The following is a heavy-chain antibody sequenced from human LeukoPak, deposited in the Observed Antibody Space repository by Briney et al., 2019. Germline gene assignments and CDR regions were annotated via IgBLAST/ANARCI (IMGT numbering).Heavy chain of an antibody. V-gene: IGHV1-2*04. Sequence: ASVKVSCKTSGYNFTGYYVHWVRQAPGQGLEWMGWINSDSGGTNYAQKFHGWVTMTRDTSMTTAYLELSGLKSDDTAVYYCARDVLLRECAFDSWGQGTIVTVSP. D-gene: IGHD3-22*01. CDR3: ARDVLLRECAFDS. J-gene: IGHJ3*02. CDR1: GYNFTGYY. CDR2: INSDSGGT.